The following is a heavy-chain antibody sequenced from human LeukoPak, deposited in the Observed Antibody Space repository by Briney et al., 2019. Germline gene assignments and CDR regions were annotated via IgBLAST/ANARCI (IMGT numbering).Heavy chain of an antibody. CDR1: GGSFSGYY. V-gene: IGHV4-34*01. Sequence: SETLSLTCAVYGGSFSGYYWSWIRQPPGKGLEWIGEINHSGSTNYNPSLKSRVTISVDTSKNQFSLKLSSVTAADTAVYYCARAKYYYGSGSHSYYYYGMDVWGQGTTVTVSS. D-gene: IGHD3-10*01. J-gene: IGHJ6*02. CDR3: ARAKYYYGSGSHSYYYYGMDV. CDR2: INHSGST.